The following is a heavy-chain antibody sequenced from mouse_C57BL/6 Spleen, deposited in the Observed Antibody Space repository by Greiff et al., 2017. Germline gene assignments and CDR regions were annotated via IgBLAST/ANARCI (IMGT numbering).Heavy chain of an antibody. Sequence: LVESGAELVRPGASVTLSCKASGYTFTDYEMHWVKQTPVHGLEWIGAIDPETGGTAYNQKFKGKAILTADKSSSTAYMELRSLTSEDSAVYYCTITTVVPFAYWGQGTLVTVSA. D-gene: IGHD1-1*01. V-gene: IGHV1-15*01. CDR3: TITTVVPFAY. CDR2: IDPETGGT. J-gene: IGHJ3*01. CDR1: GYTFTDYE.